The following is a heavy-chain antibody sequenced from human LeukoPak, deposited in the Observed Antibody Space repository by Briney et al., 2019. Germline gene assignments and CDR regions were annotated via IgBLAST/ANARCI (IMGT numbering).Heavy chain of an antibody. D-gene: IGHD6-19*01. Sequence: GGSLRLSCAASGFTFSSYAMSWVRQAAGEGLEWVLLISGSGGSTYYAVSVKGRFTISRDNSKNTLYLQMHSLRADDTAVYYCARGSSDWYSYLDYWGQGTLVTASS. CDR3: ARGSSDWYSYLDY. J-gene: IGHJ4*02. CDR1: GFTFSSYA. CDR2: ISGSGGST. V-gene: IGHV3-23*01.